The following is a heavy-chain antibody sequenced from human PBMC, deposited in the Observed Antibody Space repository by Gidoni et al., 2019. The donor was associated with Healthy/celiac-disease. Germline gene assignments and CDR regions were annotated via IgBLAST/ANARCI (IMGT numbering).Heavy chain of an antibody. CDR2: INHSGST. CDR1: GGSFSGYY. CDR3: ARYRRGVTLGDFDY. D-gene: IGHD2-21*01. J-gene: IGHJ4*02. V-gene: IGHV4-34*01. Sequence: QVQLQQWGAGLLKPSETLSLTCAVYGGSFSGYYWSWIRQPPGKGLEWIGEINHSGSTNYNPSLKSRVTISVDTSKNQFSLKLSSVTAADTAVYYCARYRRGVTLGDFDYWGQGTLVTVSS.